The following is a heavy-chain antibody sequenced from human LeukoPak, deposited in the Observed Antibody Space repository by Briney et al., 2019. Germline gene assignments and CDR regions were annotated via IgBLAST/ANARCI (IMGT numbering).Heavy chain of an antibody. CDR3: ARQRAGHAFDI. J-gene: IGHJ3*02. Sequence: PGGSLRLSCAASGFTFSSYAMHWVRQAPGKGLEWVAVISYDGSNKYYADSVKGRFTISRDNSKNTLYLQMNSLRAEDTAVYYCARQRAGHAFDIWGQGTMVTVSS. V-gene: IGHV3-30-3*01. CDR2: ISYDGSNK. CDR1: GFTFSSYA.